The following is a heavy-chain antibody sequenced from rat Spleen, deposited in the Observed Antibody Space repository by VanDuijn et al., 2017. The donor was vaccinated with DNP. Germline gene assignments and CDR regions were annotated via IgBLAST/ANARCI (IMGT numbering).Heavy chain of an antibody. CDR3: GRAGLDY. CDR1: GFTFNNYW. J-gene: IGHJ2*01. V-gene: IGHV5-31*01. CDR2: IPSGGGST. D-gene: IGHD4-6*01. Sequence: EVQLVESGGDLVQPGRSLKLSCVASGFTFNNYWMTWIRQVPGEGLEWVAAIPSGGGSTYYGDSVKGRFTISRDNEKSTLYLQMNGLRSEDMATYYCGRAGLDYWGQGVMVTVSS.